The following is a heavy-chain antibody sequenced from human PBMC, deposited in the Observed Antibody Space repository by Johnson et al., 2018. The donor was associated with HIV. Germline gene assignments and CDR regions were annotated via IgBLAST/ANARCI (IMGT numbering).Heavy chain of an antibody. D-gene: IGHD1-26*01. CDR3: AKDRVGATSPQAQNAFDI. Sequence: QVQLVESGGGVERPGGSLRLSCAASGFTFSSYGMHWVRQAPGKGLEWVAFIRYDGSNKYYADSVKGRFTISRDNSKNTLYLQMNSLRAEDTAVYYCAKDRVGATSPQAQNAFDIWGQGTMVTVSS. V-gene: IGHV3-30*02. J-gene: IGHJ3*02. CDR2: IRYDGSNK. CDR1: GFTFSSYG.